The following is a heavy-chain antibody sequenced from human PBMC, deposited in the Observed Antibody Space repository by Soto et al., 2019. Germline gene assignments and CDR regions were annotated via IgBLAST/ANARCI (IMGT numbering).Heavy chain of an antibody. CDR3: AKFTYSYDSGSSLQW. J-gene: IGHJ4*02. V-gene: IGHV3-23*01. D-gene: IGHD3-22*01. Sequence: EVQLLESGGGLVQPGGALRLSCAASGFTFSNFAMSWVRQAPGQGLEWVSVISGSGGSTFYADSVKGRFTISRDNSTNSLCLQLSRLRAEDTAVYYCAKFTYSYDSGSSLQWWGQGTMVTVSS. CDR2: ISGSGGST. CDR1: GFTFSNFA.